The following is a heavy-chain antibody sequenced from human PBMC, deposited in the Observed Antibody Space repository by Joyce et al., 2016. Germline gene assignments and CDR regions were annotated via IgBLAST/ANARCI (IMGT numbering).Heavy chain of an antibody. CDR2: KSYDERNE. CDR1: GFTFSNYD. J-gene: IGHJ4*02. D-gene: IGHD6-6*01. Sequence: QVQLVESGGGVVQTGGSLRLSCAASGFTFSNYDMHWVSQTPGKGLEWVAVKSYDERNEYYGGSVKGRFTISRDNSKSTLYLQMNSLRPDDTAIYFCARDRLFAGNFFDYWGQGALVIVSS. CDR3: ARDRLFAGNFFDY. V-gene: IGHV3-30*03.